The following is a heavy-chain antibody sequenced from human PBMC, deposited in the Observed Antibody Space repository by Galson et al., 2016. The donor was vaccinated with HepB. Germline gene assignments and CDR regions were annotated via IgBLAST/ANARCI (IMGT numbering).Heavy chain of an antibody. CDR2: TYYRSKWYN. Sequence: CAISGDSVSSNSAAWNWIRQSPSRGLEWLGRTYYRSKWYNDYAISVISRITINSDTSKNQFSLQLNSVTPDDTAVYYCARAGSSSWPPHWYFDLWGRGTLVTVSS. CDR1: GDSVSSNSAA. D-gene: IGHD6-13*01. CDR3: ARAGSSSWPPHWYFDL. J-gene: IGHJ2*01. V-gene: IGHV6-1*01.